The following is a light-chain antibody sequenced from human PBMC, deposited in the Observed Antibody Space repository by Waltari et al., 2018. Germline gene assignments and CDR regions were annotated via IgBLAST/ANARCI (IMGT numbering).Light chain of an antibody. V-gene: IGKV3-20*01. J-gene: IGKJ1*01. CDR2: DAS. CDR3: QNHERLPAT. Sequence: EVVLTQSPGTLSLSPGERATLSCRASPSVGKYIVWYQQRPGQAPRLLIYDASTRSTGSPDRFSGSGSVKDFSLTISRVEPEDFAVYYCQNHERLPATFGQGTKVEI. CDR1: PSVGKY.